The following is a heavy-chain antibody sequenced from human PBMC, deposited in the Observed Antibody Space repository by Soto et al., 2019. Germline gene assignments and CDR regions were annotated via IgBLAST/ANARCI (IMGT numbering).Heavy chain of an antibody. Sequence: SETLSLTCAVSGGSFSGYYWTWIRQSPGKGPEWIGATNHRGSTNYNPSLESRVTISVDTSKNQFSLRLSSVIAADTAVYYCARDTFCISTSCRIGLWFDPWGQGTLVTVSS. CDR1: GGSFSGYY. CDR2: TNHRGST. D-gene: IGHD2-2*01. V-gene: IGHV4-34*01. J-gene: IGHJ5*02. CDR3: ARDTFCISTSCRIGLWFDP.